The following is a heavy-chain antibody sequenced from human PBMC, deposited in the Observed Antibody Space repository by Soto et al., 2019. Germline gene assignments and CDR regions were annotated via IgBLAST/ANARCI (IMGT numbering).Heavy chain of an antibody. Sequence: PGGSLRLSCAASGFTFSSYAMHWVRQAPGKGLEWVAVISYDGSNKYYADSVKGRFTISRDNSKNTLYLQMNSLRAEDTAVYYCARDPYDFWSGRESAGAFDIWGQGSMVTVSS. D-gene: IGHD3-3*01. J-gene: IGHJ3*02. CDR3: ARDPYDFWSGRESAGAFDI. V-gene: IGHV3-30-3*01. CDR1: GFTFSSYA. CDR2: ISYDGSNK.